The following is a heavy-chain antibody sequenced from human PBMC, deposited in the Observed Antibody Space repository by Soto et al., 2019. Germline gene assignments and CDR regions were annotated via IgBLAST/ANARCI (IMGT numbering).Heavy chain of an antibody. CDR3: ARQRTSVVTQAYFDS. CDR1: GVSINNRSYY. J-gene: IGHJ4*02. CDR2: IYYSGST. Sequence: PSETLSLTCTVTGVSINNRSYYWGWIRQPPGKGLEWIGSIYYSGSTYNNPSLKSRVSMSVDTSKNQFSLKLRSVTAADTALYYCARQRTSVVTQAYFDSWGQGSLVTVSS. D-gene: IGHD2-21*02. V-gene: IGHV4-39*01.